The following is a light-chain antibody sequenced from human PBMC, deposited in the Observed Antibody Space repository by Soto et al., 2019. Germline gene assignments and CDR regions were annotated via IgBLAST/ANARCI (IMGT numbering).Light chain of an antibody. J-gene: IGKJ3*01. CDR3: QKYNSAPRT. CDR1: QGISNY. V-gene: IGKV1-27*01. Sequence: DIQMTQSPSSLSASVGDRVTITCRASQGISNYLAWYQQKPGKVPKLLIYAASTLQSGVPSRFSGSGSGTDFTLTSSSLPPEDVATYYCQKYNSAPRTFGPGTKVDIK. CDR2: AAS.